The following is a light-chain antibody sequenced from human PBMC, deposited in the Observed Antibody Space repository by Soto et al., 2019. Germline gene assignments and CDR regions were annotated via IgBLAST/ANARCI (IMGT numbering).Light chain of an antibody. Sequence: EVVLTQSPGTLSLSPGERATLSCRASRGVSSGYLAWYQHKPGQPPRLLIYGVSSRATGIPDKFSGSGSGTDFTLTISRLGPEDSAVYYCQQYGSSPPTFGQGTKV. J-gene: IGKJ1*01. CDR3: QQYGSSPPT. V-gene: IGKV3-20*01. CDR1: RGVSSGY. CDR2: GVS.